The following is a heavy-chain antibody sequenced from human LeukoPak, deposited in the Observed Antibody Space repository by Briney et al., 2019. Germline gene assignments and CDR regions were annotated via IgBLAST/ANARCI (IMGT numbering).Heavy chain of an antibody. V-gene: IGHV3-74*01. D-gene: IGHD6-19*01. CDR1: GFTFSSYW. CDR3: ARVLNQWLAPYFDY. Sequence: PGGSLRLSCAASGFTFSSYWMHWVRQAPGKGLVWVSRINSDGSSTSYVDSVKGRFTISRDNAKNTLYLQMNSLRAEDTAVYYCARVLNQWLAPYFDYWGQGTLVTVSS. J-gene: IGHJ4*02. CDR2: INSDGSST.